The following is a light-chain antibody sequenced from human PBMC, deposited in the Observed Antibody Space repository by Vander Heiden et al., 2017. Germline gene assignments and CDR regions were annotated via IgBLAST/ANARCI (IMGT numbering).Light chain of an antibody. CDR1: QSISSD. Sequence: DIQMTQSPSSLSASVGDRVTITCRSSQSISSDLNWYQQKPGKAPKLLIYAASSLQSGVSLRFSGSGSGTDFTLTISSLQPEDFATYYCQQSDTTPFTFGPGTKVDIK. V-gene: IGKV1-39*01. CDR2: AAS. CDR3: QQSDTTPFT. J-gene: IGKJ3*01.